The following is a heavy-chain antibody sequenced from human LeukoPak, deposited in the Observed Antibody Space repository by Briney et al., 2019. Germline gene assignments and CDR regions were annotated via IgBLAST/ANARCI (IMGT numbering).Heavy chain of an antibody. J-gene: IGHJ4*02. CDR2: TSYSGST. D-gene: IGHD1-14*01. CDR3: ARTNPVARNSLDY. V-gene: IGHV4-59*01. Sequence: PSETLSLTCTVSGASISGYYWNWIRQPPGKGLEWIGYTSYSGSTNYNPSLRSRVTISLDTSKNHFSLKLSSVTAADTAVYYCARTNPVARNSLDYWGPGTLVTVSS. CDR1: GASISGYY.